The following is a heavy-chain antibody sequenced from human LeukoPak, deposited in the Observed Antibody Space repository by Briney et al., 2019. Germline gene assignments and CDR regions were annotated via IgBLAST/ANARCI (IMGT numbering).Heavy chain of an antibody. Sequence: SETLSLTCTVSGGSISSGSYYWSWIRQPAGQGLEWIGRIYTSGSTNYNPSLKSRVTISVDTSKNQFSLKLNSVTAADTAVYYCARGYSYGYAFDYWGQGTLVTVSS. D-gene: IGHD5-18*01. CDR3: ARGYSYGYAFDY. CDR1: GGSISSGSYY. J-gene: IGHJ4*02. CDR2: IYTSGST. V-gene: IGHV4-61*02.